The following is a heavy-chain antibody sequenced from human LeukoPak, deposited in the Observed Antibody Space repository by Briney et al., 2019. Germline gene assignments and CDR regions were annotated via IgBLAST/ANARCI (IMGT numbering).Heavy chain of an antibody. D-gene: IGHD3-10*01. CDR3: ARHGGPSRFDP. J-gene: IGHJ5*02. CDR1: GYRFSNYW. CDR2: IDPSDSYT. Sequence: GESLKISCKGSGYRFSNYWIAWVRQMPGKGLEWMGKIDPSDSYTNYSPSFQGHVTISADKSISTAYLQWSSLKASDTAMYYCARHGGPSRFDPWGQGTLVTVSS. V-gene: IGHV5-10-1*01.